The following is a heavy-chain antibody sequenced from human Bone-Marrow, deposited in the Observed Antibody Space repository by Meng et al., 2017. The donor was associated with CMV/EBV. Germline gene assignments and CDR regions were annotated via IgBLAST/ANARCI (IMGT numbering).Heavy chain of an antibody. D-gene: IGHD3-3*01. CDR1: YW. CDR2: INSDGSST. J-gene: IGHJ5*02. V-gene: IGHV3-74*01. Sequence: YWMDWVRQAPGNGLVWVSRINSDGSSTRYADSVKGRFTISRDNAKNTLYLQMNSLRAEDTAVYYCARENYDFWSGYFWAGSSKNWFDPWGQGTLVTVSS. CDR3: ARENYDFWSGYFWAGSSKNWFDP.